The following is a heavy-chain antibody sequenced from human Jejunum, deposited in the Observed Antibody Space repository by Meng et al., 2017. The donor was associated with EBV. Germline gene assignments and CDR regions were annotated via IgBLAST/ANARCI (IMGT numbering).Heavy chain of an antibody. D-gene: IGHD2-2*01. J-gene: IGHJ4*02. V-gene: IGHV1-2*06. CDR1: GYLFTGYY. CDR3: ARDHSSSFYGANI. Sequence: QVQLVQAGAEVKKPGASVSVSCKASGYLFTGYYIQWVRQAPGQGLEWMGRIDPNTGDKNYAQKFQGRVTMTRATSIGTAFMELSRLTSDDTAVYYCARDHSSSFYGANIWGQGTLVTVSS. CDR2: IDPNTGDK.